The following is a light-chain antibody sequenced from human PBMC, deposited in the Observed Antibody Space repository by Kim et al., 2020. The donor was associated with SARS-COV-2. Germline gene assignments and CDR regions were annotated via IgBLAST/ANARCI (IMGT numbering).Light chain of an antibody. CDR3: AVWDDILSSPV. CDR1: SSNIGKNT. Sequence: QSVVTQPPSASATPGQRVTISCSGSSSNIGKNTVNWFQQFPGTAPKLLISAYDQRPSGIPDRFSGSKSGTSASLVISGLQSEDEADYYCAVWDDILSSPVFGVGTQLTVL. CDR2: AYD. V-gene: IGLV1-44*01. J-gene: IGLJ3*02.